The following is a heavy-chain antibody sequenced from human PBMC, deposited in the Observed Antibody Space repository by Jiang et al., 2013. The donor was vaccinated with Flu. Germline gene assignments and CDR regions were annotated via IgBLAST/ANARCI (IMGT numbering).Heavy chain of an antibody. D-gene: IGHD3-10*01. CDR1: GGTFSSYS. CDR2: ISTISGSA. CDR3: ARSSGSSWDHYQYGMFV. Sequence: SGAEVKRPGSSVRVSCKSSGGTFSSYSFSWVRQAPGKGLEWVGGISTISGSADYAQTFEGRVTIEADKSTSAVHLEVNNLRPEDTAVYFCARSSGSSWDHYQYGMFVWGQGTTVTVPS. V-gene: IGHV1-69*06. J-gene: IGHJ6*02.